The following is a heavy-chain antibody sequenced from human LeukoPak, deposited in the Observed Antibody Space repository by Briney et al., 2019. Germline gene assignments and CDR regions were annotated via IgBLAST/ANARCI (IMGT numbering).Heavy chain of an antibody. D-gene: IGHD5-18*01. CDR2: INHSGSN. J-gene: IGHJ6*03. CDR1: GGSFSGYY. Sequence: SETLSLTCAVYGGSFSGYYWSWIRQPPGKGLEWIGEINHSGSNNYNPSLKSRVTISVDTSTNQFSLKLSSVTAADTAVYYCARVIQRIGGYYYYMDVWGKGTTVTVSS. V-gene: IGHV4-34*01. CDR3: ARVIQRIGGYYYYMDV.